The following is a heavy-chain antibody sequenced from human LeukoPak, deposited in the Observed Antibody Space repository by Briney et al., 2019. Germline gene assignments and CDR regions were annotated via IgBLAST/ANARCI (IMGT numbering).Heavy chain of an antibody. J-gene: IGHJ4*02. D-gene: IGHD4-17*01. CDR2: IRYDGSNK. CDR1: GFTFSSYG. Sequence: PGGSLRLSCAASGFTFSSYGMHWVRQAPGKGLEWEAFIRYDGSNKYYADSVKGRFTISRDNSKNTLYLQMNSLRAEDTAVYYCAKDHAYYGDYGESGHYWGQGTLVTVSS. CDR3: AKDHAYYGDYGESGHY. V-gene: IGHV3-30*02.